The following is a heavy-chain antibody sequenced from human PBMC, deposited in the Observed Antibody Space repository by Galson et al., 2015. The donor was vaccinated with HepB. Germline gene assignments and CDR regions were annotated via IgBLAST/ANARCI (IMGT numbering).Heavy chain of an antibody. Sequence: QSGAEVKKPGESLRISCKGSGYSFTNYWINWVRQMPGKGLEWMGRIDPNDSYIKYIPSFQGHVTFTAAKSISTAYLQWSSLEPSDTAIYYCAREDFWGQGTLVTVSS. J-gene: IGHJ4*02. V-gene: IGHV5-10-1*01. CDR2: IDPNDSYI. D-gene: IGHD3-3*01. CDR3: AREDF. CDR1: GYSFTNYW.